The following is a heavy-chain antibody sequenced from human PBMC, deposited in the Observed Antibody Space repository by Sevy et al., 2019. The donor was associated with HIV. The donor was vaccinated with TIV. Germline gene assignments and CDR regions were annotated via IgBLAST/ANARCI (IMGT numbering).Heavy chain of an antibody. CDR2: INSDGSST. CDR3: GSDQYYYDSSSYYPSGYYYGIDV. D-gene: IGHD3-22*01. Sequence: GGSLRLSCAASEFTFISYWMHWVRQAPGKGLVWVSRINSDGSSTSYADSVKGRFTISRDNAKNTLYLQMNSLRAEDTAVYYSGSDQYYYDSSSYYPSGYYYGIDVWARGTTVTFSS. J-gene: IGHJ6*02. CDR1: EFTFISYW. V-gene: IGHV3-74*01.